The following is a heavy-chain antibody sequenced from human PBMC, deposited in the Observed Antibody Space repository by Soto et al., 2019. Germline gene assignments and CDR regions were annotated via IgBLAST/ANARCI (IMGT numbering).Heavy chain of an antibody. CDR2: INGYNGNT. CDR3: ARGDSPVHFDH. V-gene: IGHV1-18*01. J-gene: IGHJ4*02. Sequence: QVHLVQSGLEVKKPGASVKVSCKTSGYTFSNYGIAWVRQAPGQGLEWMGWINGYNGNTNYAQNFQGRATMTIDTSATTAYLELRSLRSDDTAVFYCARGDSPVHFDHWGQGTLVAVST. D-gene: IGHD4-4*01. CDR1: GYTFSNYG.